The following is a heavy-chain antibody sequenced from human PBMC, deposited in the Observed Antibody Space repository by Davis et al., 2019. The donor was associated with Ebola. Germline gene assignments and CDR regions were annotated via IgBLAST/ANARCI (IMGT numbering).Heavy chain of an antibody. CDR1: GFMFSNYW. D-gene: IGHD7-27*01. J-gene: IGHJ4*02. CDR3: VRDGWGSLFDY. V-gene: IGHV3-7*03. CDR2: IKEDGSVK. Sequence: GESLKISCAASGFMFSNYWMAWGRQAPGKGLEWVAHIKEDGSVKDYVDSVKGRFTISRDNAKKSVYLRMNSLRVEDTAVYYCVRDGWGSLFDYWGQGTLVTVSS.